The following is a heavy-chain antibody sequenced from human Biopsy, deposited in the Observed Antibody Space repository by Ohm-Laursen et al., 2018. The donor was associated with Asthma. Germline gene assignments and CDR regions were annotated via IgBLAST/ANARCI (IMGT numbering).Heavy chain of an antibody. D-gene: IGHD6-19*01. CDR1: GGTFSNFA. CDR3: ARCQVGYSSGWSLLLKKIYYSGMDV. V-gene: IGHV1-69*13. CDR2: IMTVFGTT. J-gene: IGHJ6*02. Sequence: ASVKVSCKAPGGTFSNFAISWVRQAPGQGLEWLGGIMTVFGTTNYAQKFQGRVTITADESTSTAYMEVASLRSEDTAIYYCARCQVGYSSGWSLLLKKIYYSGMDVWGQGNAVTVSS.